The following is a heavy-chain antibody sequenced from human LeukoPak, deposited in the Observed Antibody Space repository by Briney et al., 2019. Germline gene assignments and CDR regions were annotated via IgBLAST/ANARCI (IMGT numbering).Heavy chain of an antibody. CDR2: IYTSGST. CDR3: ARDYADYAWYGAVRYYYHYMDV. CDR1: GGSINSGSYY. J-gene: IGHJ6*03. Sequence: PSETLSLTCNVSGGSINSGSYYWGWIRQPAGKGLEWIGRIYTSGSTNYNPSLKSRVTISVDTSKNQFSLKLSSVTAADTAVYYCARDYADYAWYGAVRYYYHYMDVWGKGTTVTVSS. V-gene: IGHV4-61*02. D-gene: IGHD4-17*01.